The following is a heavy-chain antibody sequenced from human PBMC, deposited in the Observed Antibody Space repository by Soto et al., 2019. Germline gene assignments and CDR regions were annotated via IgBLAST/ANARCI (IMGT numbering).Heavy chain of an antibody. D-gene: IGHD3-10*01. J-gene: IGHJ5*02. CDR1: GYTFTSYG. CDR2: ISAYNGNT. Sequence: ASVKVSCKASGYTFTSYGISWVRQAPGQGLEWMGWISAYNGNTNYAQKLQGRVTMTTDTSTSTADMELRSLRSDDTAVYYCARDLVPPYYYGSGSRNWFDPWGQGTLVTVSS. CDR3: ARDLVPPYYYGSGSRNWFDP. V-gene: IGHV1-18*04.